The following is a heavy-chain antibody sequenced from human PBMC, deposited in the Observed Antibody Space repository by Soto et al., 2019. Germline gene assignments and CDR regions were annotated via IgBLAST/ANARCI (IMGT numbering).Heavy chain of an antibody. V-gene: IGHV1-69*04. D-gene: IGHD1-26*01. J-gene: IGHJ4*02. CDR1: GGTFSSYT. CDR3: ARERVRGSYYSLDY. CDR2: IIPILGIA. Sequence: ASVKGSCKASGGTFSSYTISWVRQAPGQGLEWMGRIIPILGIANYAQKFQGRVTITADKSTSTAYMELSSLRSEDTAVYYCARERVRGSYYSLDYWGQGTLVTVSS.